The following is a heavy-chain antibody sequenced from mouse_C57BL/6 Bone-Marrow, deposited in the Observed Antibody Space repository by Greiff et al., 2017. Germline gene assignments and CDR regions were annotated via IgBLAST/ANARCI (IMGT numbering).Heavy chain of an antibody. J-gene: IGHJ4*01. Sequence: QVQLKQPGPELVKPGASVKLFCKASGYTFTSYDINWVKQRPGQGLEWIGWIYPRDGSTKYNEKFKGKDTLTVDTSSSTAYMELHSLTSEESAVYFCARFHYYGSRYAMDYWGQGTSVTVSS. CDR3: ARFHYYGSRYAMDY. D-gene: IGHD1-1*01. V-gene: IGHV1-85*01. CDR2: IYPRDGST. CDR1: GYTFTSYD.